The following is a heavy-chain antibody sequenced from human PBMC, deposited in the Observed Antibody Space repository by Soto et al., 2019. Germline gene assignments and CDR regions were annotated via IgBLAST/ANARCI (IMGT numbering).Heavy chain of an antibody. V-gene: IGHV1-69*12. CDR3: ARRSGKQWLDHYYYYCMDV. D-gene: IGHD6-19*01. Sequence: QVQLVQSGAEVKKPGSSVKVSCKASGGTFSSYAISWVRQAPGQGLEWLGGIIPIFGTANYAQKFQGRVTITADESTSTAYMELSSLRAEDTAVYYCARRSGKQWLDHYYYYCMDVWGQGTTVTVSS. CDR1: GGTFSSYA. J-gene: IGHJ6*02. CDR2: IIPIFGTA.